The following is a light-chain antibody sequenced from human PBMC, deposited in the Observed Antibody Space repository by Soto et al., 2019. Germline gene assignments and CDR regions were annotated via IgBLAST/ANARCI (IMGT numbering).Light chain of an antibody. CDR2: GAS. J-gene: IGKJ1*01. Sequence: EIVLTQSPGTLSLSPGERSTLSCRASQSVSSSYLAWYQQKPGQIPRLLIYGASSRAAGIPARFSGSGSGTEFTLTISSLQPDDFATYYCQDYNSYSEAFGQGTKVDIK. CDR1: QSVSSSY. V-gene: IGKV3-20*01. CDR3: QDYNSYSEA.